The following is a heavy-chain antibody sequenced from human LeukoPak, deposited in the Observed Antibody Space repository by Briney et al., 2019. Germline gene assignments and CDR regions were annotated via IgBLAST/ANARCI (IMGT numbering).Heavy chain of an antibody. CDR2: TTSNGGST. Sequence: GGSLRLSCAASGFTVSSNYMSWVRQAPGKGLEYVSATTSNGGSTYYADSVKGRFTISRDNSKNTLYLQMSSLRAEDTAVYYCVKKTTSWYYFDYWGQGTLVTVSS. CDR1: GFTVSSNY. D-gene: IGHD2-2*01. J-gene: IGHJ4*02. V-gene: IGHV3-64D*06. CDR3: VKKTTSWYYFDY.